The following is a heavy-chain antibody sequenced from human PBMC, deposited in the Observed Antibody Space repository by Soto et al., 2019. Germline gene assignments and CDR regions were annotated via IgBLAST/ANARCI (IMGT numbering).Heavy chain of an antibody. CDR3: ARLIHSSGDDY. CDR2: ISHSGST. D-gene: IGHD3-22*01. J-gene: IGHJ4*02. V-gene: IGHV4-4*02. CDR1: GASISSSNW. Sequence: QMELRESGPGLVKPSGTLSLTCAVSGASISSSNWWSWVRQPPGKGLEWIGEISHSGSTNYKTSLKSRVTISVDKPKNQFSLKLSSVTAADTAVYYCARLIHSSGDDYWGQGTLVTVSS.